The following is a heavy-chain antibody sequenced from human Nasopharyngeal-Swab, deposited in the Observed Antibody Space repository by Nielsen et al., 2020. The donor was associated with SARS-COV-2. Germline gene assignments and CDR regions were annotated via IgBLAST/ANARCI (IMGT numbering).Heavy chain of an antibody. CDR3: AKVRTDCYYYHGMDV. D-gene: IGHD2-21*02. CDR2: ISYDGYNK. J-gene: IGHJ6*02. Sequence: GESLKISCAASGFTFSNYGIHWVRQAPGKGLEWVATISYDGYNKYYADSVKGRFTISRDNSKNTLFLQMNSLRAEDTAVYYCAKVRTDCYYYHGMDVWGRGTTVTVSS. CDR1: GFTFSNYG. V-gene: IGHV3-30*18.